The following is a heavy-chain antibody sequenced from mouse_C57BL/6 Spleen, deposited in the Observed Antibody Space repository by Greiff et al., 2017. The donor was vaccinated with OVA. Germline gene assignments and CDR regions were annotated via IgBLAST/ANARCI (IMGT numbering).Heavy chain of an antibody. CDR3: TTLITTVVATDWAMDD. J-gene: IGHJ4*01. CDR2: IDPENGDT. CDR1: GFNIKDDY. V-gene: IGHV14-4*01. D-gene: IGHD1-1*01. Sequence: VQLQQSGAELVRPGASVKLSCTASGFNIKDDYMHWVKQRPEQGLEWIGWIDPENGDTEYASKFQGKATITADTSSRTAYLQLISLTSEDTAVYYCTTLITTVVATDWAMDDWGQGTSVTVSS.